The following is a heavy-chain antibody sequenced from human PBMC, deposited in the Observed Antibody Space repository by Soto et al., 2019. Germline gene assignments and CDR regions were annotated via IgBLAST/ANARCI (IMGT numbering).Heavy chain of an antibody. CDR2: SYYSGST. J-gene: IGHJ6*02. Sequence: QLQLRESGPGLVKPSETLSLTCSVSGASITSSGYFWGWVRQPPGKGLEWIGKSYYSGSTYYNPSLKSRVTMSFDTSQNQFSLNLSSVTAADTAVYFCARHVMTGPYNYYCSGLDVWGQGTTVTISS. D-gene: IGHD3-9*01. CDR3: ARHVMTGPYNYYCSGLDV. CDR1: GASITSSGYF. V-gene: IGHV4-39*01.